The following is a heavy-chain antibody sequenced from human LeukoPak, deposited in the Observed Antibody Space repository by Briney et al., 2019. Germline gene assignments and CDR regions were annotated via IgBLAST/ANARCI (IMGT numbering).Heavy chain of an antibody. D-gene: IGHD3-16*02. CDR2: IYYSGST. CDR1: GVSISSSSYY. Sequence: PSETLSLTCTVSGVSISSSSYYWGWLRQPPGKGLEWIGRIYYSGSTYYNPSLKSRVTISVDTSKTQFSLKLSSVPAADPAVYYCARQPRHYDYVWGSYRSRQFDYWGQGTLVTVSS. V-gene: IGHV4-39*01. CDR3: ARQPRHYDYVWGSYRSRQFDY. J-gene: IGHJ4*02.